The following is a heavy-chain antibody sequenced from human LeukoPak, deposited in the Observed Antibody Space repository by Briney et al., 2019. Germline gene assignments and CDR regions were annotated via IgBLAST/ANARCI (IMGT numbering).Heavy chain of an antibody. J-gene: IGHJ4*02. Sequence: EGFLRLSCAVSGFPFTRFYMSWIRQAPGKGLEWISYIGLSGSPLDYADSVRGRFTISRDNAKNSLYLEMNSLRAEDTAVYYCARKDFSSGSFSYWGQGTLVTVST. D-gene: IGHD3-22*01. CDR3: ARKDFSSGSFSY. CDR1: GFPFTRFY. CDR2: IGLSGSPL. V-gene: IGHV3-11*04.